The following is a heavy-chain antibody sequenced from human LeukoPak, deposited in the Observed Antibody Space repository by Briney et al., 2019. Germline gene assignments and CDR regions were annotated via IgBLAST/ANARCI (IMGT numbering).Heavy chain of an antibody. CDR3: ARAPTAFYSSSWDYFDY. V-gene: IGHV1-2*02. D-gene: IGHD6-13*01. J-gene: IGHJ4*02. Sequence: ASVKVSCKASGYTFTGYYMHWVRQAPGQGLEWMGWINPNSGGTNYAQKFQGRVTMTRDTSISTAYMELSRLRSDDTAVYYCARAPTAFYSSSWDYFDYWGQGTLVTVSS. CDR2: INPNSGGT. CDR1: GYTFTGYY.